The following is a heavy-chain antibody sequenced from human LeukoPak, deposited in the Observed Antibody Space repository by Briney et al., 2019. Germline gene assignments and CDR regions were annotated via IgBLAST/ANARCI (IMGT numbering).Heavy chain of an antibody. CDR2: MYNSGST. V-gene: IGHV4-59*01. J-gene: IGHJ4*02. D-gene: IGHD4-17*01. CDR3: ARGIESYGDYGY. CDR1: GGSISGSY. Sequence: SETLSLXCTVSGGSISGSYWSWIRQPPGKGLEWIAYMYNSGSTNYNPSLKSRVTISIDTSKNQFSLKLSSLTAADTAIYYCARGIESYGDYGYWGQGILVTVSS.